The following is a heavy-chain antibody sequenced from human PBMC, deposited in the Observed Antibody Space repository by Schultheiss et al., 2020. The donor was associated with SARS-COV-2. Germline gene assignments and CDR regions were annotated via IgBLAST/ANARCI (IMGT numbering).Heavy chain of an antibody. J-gene: IGHJ5*02. V-gene: IGHV4-34*01. Sequence: SETLSLTCAVYGGSFSGYYWSWIRQPPGKGLEWIGEINHSGSTNYNPSLKSRVTISVDTSKHQFSLKLSSVTAADTAVYYCARGVSVTTGPGWFDPWGQGTLVTVSS. CDR3: ARGVSVTTGPGWFDP. CDR2: INHSGST. CDR1: GGSFSGYY. D-gene: IGHD4-17*01.